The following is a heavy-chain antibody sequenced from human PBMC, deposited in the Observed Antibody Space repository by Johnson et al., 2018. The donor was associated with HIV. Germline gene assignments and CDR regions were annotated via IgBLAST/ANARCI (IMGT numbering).Heavy chain of an antibody. D-gene: IGHD6-25*01. CDR2: ISASGAST. CDR3: ARVLRGYDAFDI. J-gene: IGHJ3*02. V-gene: IGHV3-23*04. CDR1: GITFRSYL. Sequence: VQLVESGGGLAQPGGSLRLSCAASGITFRSYLLTWVRQAPGKGLEWVSHISASGASTYYADSVKGRFTISRDNSKNSLYLQMNSLRADDTAVYYCARVLRGYDAFDIWGQGTRVTVSS.